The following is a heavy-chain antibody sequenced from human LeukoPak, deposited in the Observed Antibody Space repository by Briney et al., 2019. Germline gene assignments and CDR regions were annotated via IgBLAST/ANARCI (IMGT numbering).Heavy chain of an antibody. Sequence: GGSLRLSCAGSGFTFSDYSMNWIRQAPGKGLEWVSYITSSGSTIYYGDSVKGRFTISRDNAKNSLYLQMNSLRAEDTAVYYCARVVFGYIVVVPSAFDIWGQGTMVTVSS. CDR2: ITSSGSTI. CDR3: ARVVFGYIVVVPSAFDI. D-gene: IGHD2-21*01. J-gene: IGHJ3*02. CDR1: GFTFSDYS. V-gene: IGHV3-11*04.